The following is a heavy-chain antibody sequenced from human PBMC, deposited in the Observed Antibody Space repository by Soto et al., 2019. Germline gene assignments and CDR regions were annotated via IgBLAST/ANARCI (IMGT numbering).Heavy chain of an antibody. D-gene: IGHD4-17*01. Sequence: ESGGGVVQPGRSLRLSCAASGFTFSSYGMHWVRQAPGKGLEWVAGMWYDGSNKYYADSVKGRFTISRDNSKNTRYLQMNSLRAEDTAVYYCARDGTVTPLDYWGQGTLVTVSS. V-gene: IGHV3-33*01. CDR1: GFTFSSYG. CDR2: MWYDGSNK. J-gene: IGHJ4*02. CDR3: ARDGTVTPLDY.